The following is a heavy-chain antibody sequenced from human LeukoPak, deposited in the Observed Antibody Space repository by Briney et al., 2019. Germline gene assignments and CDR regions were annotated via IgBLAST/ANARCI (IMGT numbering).Heavy chain of an antibody. Sequence: GGSLRLSCEASGFSFSSAWMAWVRQAPGQGLEWVANISPEETEKSYVGSVRGRFTISRDDAKRTVYLQTDSLRVEDTAFYYCGRWGIVATIDYWGQGILVTVSS. V-gene: IGHV3-7*01. J-gene: IGHJ4*02. CDR2: ISPEETEK. CDR3: GRWGIVATIDY. D-gene: IGHD2/OR15-2a*01. CDR1: GFSFSSAW.